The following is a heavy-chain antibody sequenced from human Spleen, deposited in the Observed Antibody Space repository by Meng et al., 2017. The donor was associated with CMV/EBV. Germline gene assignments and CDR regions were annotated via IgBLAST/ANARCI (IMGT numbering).Heavy chain of an antibody. CDR3: ARAMNWNYGLGPIGKWFDP. V-gene: IGHV6-1*01. CDR2: TYHRSKWHY. Sequence: NTAAWDWIRQSPSRGLEWLGRTYHRSKWHYDYALSVKSRIAINPDTSKNQFSLHLNSVTPEDTAIYYCARAMNWNYGLGPIGKWFDPWGQGTLVTVSS. CDR1: NTAA. D-gene: IGHD1-7*01. J-gene: IGHJ5*02.